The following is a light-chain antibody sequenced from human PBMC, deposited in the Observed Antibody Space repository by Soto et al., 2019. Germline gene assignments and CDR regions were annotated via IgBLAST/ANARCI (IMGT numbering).Light chain of an antibody. J-gene: IGKJ4*01. CDR1: QSVSSSY. Sequence: ELVLTKSPGTLSLSPGERATLSCRASQSVSSSYLAWYQQKPGHAPRLLIYGASSRAPGIPYRFSGRGSGTDFTLTISRLEPEDFAVYYCQQYGSSPPLTFGGGTKVEIK. CDR2: GAS. V-gene: IGKV3-20*01. CDR3: QQYGSSPPLT.